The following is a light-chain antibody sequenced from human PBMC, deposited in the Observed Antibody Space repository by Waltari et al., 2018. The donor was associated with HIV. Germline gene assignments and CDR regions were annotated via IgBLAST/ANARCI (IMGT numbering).Light chain of an antibody. CDR3: QAWDSNNVI. CDR1: KLGDKY. V-gene: IGLV3-1*01. CDR2: EDV. Sequence: SYELTQPPSVSVSPGQTAIITYSGDKLGDKYASWYLHRPGQSPLLVIYEDVKRPSGIPERFSGSNSGNTATLTISGTQAMDEADYYCQAWDSNNVIFGGGTKVTVL. J-gene: IGLJ2*01.